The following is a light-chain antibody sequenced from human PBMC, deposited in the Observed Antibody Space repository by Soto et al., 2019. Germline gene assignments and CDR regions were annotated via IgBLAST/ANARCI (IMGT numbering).Light chain of an antibody. CDR2: EVS. CDR3: SSNTRSSLYV. V-gene: IGLV2-14*01. J-gene: IGLJ1*01. CDR1: SSDVGGYNY. Sequence: QSALTQPASVSGSPGQSITISCTGTSSDVGGYNYVFWHQQHPGKAPKLMIFEVSYRPSGVSDRFSGSKSGNTASLTISGLQADDEADYYCSSNTRSSLYVFGTGTKLTVL.